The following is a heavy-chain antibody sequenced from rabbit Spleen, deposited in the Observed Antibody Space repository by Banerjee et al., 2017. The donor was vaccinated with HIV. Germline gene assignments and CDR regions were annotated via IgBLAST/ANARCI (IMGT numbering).Heavy chain of an antibody. CDR2: IEPIFGRT. D-gene: IGHD2-1*01. J-gene: IGHJ4*01. CDR3: VRDLGYDDYSEKGYFNL. V-gene: IGHV1S43*01. CDR1: GFSFSSNYY. Sequence: QEQLVEPGGGLVQPEGSLTLTCTASGFSFSSNYYMCWVRQAPGKGLEWIGYIEPIFGRTYYASWVNGRFTISSHNAQNTLYLQLNSLTAADTATYFCVRDLGYDDYSEKGYFNLWGPGTLVTVS.